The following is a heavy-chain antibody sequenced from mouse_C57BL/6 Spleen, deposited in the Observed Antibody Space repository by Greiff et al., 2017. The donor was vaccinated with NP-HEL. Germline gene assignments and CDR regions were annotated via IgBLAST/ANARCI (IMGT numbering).Heavy chain of an antibody. CDR1: GYTFTSYW. CDR2: IDPSDSYT. Sequence: VQLQQPGAELVMPGASVKLSCKASGYTFTSYWMHWVKQRPGQGLEWIGEIDPSDSYTNYNQKFKGKSTLTVDKSSSTAYMQLSSLTSEDSAVYYCARRIRDYYGSSYFDYWGQGTTLTVSS. J-gene: IGHJ2*01. V-gene: IGHV1-69*01. D-gene: IGHD1-1*01. CDR3: ARRIRDYYGSSYFDY.